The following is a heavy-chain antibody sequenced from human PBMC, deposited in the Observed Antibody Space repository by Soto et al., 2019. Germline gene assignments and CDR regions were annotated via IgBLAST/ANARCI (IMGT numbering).Heavy chain of an antibody. CDR1: RYSFTDYP. J-gene: IGHJ4*02. CDR2: IIAANCNT. Sequence: QVQVVQSGAEVKKPGASVKVSCMASRYSFTDYPIHWVRQAPGQRLEWMGWIIAANCNTKYSRKFRGRVTITSDTSASTAYMELNSLRPEDTAVYDCVRGSGSLFPFFDSWGQGTLVTVSS. V-gene: IGHV1-3*01. D-gene: IGHD1-26*01. CDR3: VRGSGSLFPFFDS.